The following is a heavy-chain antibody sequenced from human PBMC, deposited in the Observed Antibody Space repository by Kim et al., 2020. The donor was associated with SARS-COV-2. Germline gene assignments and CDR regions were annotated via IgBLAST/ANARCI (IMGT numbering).Heavy chain of an antibody. CDR2: VSGAGINT. D-gene: IGHD3-9*01. CDR3: VKDQHGYYKAYDY. Sequence: GGSLRLSCAASGFTFNAYAMSWVRQVPGKGLEWVSSVSGAGINTYSADSVKGRFTISRDNSKNTLHLQMSSLRAEDTAIYYCVKDQHGYYKAYDYWGQGTLVTVSS. V-gene: IGHV3-23*01. J-gene: IGHJ4*02. CDR1: GFTFNAYA.